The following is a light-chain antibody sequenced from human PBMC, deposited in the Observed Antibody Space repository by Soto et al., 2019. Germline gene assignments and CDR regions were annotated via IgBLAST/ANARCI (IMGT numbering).Light chain of an antibody. CDR2: GAS. CDR3: QQYNNWSSIT. J-gene: IGKJ5*01. CDR1: QSVSSN. Sequence: EIVMTQSPATLSVSPGERATFSCRASQSVSSNLGWYQQRPGQAPRLLIYGASTRATGIPARFSGSGSGTEFTLTISSLQSEDSAVYYCQQYNNWSSITFGQGTRLEIK. V-gene: IGKV3-15*01.